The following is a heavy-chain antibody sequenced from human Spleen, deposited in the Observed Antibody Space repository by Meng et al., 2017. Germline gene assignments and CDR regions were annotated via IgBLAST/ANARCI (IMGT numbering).Heavy chain of an antibody. Sequence: QVQLKQWGAGLLGPSETLSLTCAVYGGSFSTYYWSWIHQPPGKGLEWIGYIYYSGSTNYNPSLKSRVTISVDTSKNQFSLKLSSVTAADTAVYYCARQTKYDFWIIHWGQGTLVTVSS. CDR2: IYYSGST. D-gene: IGHD3-3*01. CDR1: GGSFSTYY. CDR3: ARQTKYDFWIIH. J-gene: IGHJ4*02. V-gene: IGHV4-34*11.